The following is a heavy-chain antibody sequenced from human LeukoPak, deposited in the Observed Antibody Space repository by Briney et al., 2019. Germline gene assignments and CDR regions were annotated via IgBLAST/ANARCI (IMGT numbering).Heavy chain of an antibody. J-gene: IGHJ4*02. Sequence: GESLKISCKGSGYSFTSYWIGWVRQMPGKGLEWMGIIYPGDSDTRCSPSFQGQVTISADKSISTAYLQWSSLKASDTAMYYCATSRRDYYDSSGYYLYYWGQGTLVTVSS. D-gene: IGHD3-22*01. V-gene: IGHV5-51*01. CDR3: ATSRRDYYDSSGYYLYY. CDR2: IYPGDSDT. CDR1: GYSFTSYW.